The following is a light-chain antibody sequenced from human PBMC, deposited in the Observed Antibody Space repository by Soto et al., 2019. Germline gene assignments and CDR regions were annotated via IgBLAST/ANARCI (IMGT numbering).Light chain of an antibody. CDR3: AVWDDRLNTVL. J-gene: IGLJ2*01. CDR2: TND. CDR1: SSNIGKNP. V-gene: IGLV1-44*01. Sequence: QAVVTQSPSTSGTPGQRVTISCSGGSSNIGKNPVNWYQQLPGTAPKILIYTNDQRSSGVPDRFSGSKSGTSASLAISGLQSEDEADYYCAVWDDRLNTVLFGGGTKLTVL.